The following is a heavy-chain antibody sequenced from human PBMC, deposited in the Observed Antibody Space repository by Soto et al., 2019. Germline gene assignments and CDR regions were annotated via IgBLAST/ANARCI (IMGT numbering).Heavy chain of an antibody. CDR3: ARADDYDSSGYYYFDY. V-gene: IGHV4-31*03. CDR2: IYYSGST. D-gene: IGHD3-22*01. Sequence: PSETLSLTCTVSGGSVSSGNYYWSWIRQPPGKRLEWIGYIYYSGSTYYNPSLKSRVTISVDTSKNQFSLKLSSVTAADTAVYYCARADDYDSSGYYYFDYWGPGTLVTVSS. CDR1: GGSVSSGNYY. J-gene: IGHJ4*02.